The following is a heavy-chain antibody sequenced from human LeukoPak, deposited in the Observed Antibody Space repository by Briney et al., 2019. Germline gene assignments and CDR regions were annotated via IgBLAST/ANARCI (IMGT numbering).Heavy chain of an antibody. CDR1: GFTFSSYS. CDR2: INHSGST. J-gene: IGHJ6*03. CDR3: ARNPLVRGVHYYMDV. Sequence: PGGSLRLSCAASGFTFSSYSMNWVRQAPGKGLEWIGEINHSGSTNYNPSLKSRVTISVDTSKNQFSLKLSSVTAADTAVYYCARNPLVRGVHYYMDVWGKGTTVTVSS. V-gene: IGHV4-34*01. D-gene: IGHD3-10*01.